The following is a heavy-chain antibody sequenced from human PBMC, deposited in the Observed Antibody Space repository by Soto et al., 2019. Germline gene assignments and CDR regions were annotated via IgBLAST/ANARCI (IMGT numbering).Heavy chain of an antibody. CDR2: IIPIFGTA. Sequence: GASVKVSCKASGGTFSSYAISWVRQAPGQGLEWMGGIIPIFGTANYAQKFQGRVTITADESTSTAYMELSSLRSEDTAVYYCARGGGYSSGWQPIPFDTRDAFAIWGQGTMVTVSS. J-gene: IGHJ3*02. V-gene: IGHV1-69*13. CDR3: ARGGGYSSGWQPIPFDTRDAFAI. CDR1: GGTFSSYA. D-gene: IGHD6-19*01.